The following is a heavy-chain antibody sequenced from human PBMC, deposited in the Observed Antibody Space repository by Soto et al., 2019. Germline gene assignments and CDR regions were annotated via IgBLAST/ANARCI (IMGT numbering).Heavy chain of an antibody. CDR2: ISTYNGNT. D-gene: IGHD6-13*01. CDR3: ARDPGYSTTWHQAFDI. V-gene: IGHV1-18*01. J-gene: IGHJ3*02. Sequence: QVQLVHSGAEVKKPGASVKVSCKASGYTFTSYGISWVRQAPGQGPEWMGRISTYNGNTNYIQKLQGRVTMTTDTYTNTAYMELRSLRYDDTAVYYCARDPGYSTTWHQAFDIWGQGTMVTVSS. CDR1: GYTFTSYG.